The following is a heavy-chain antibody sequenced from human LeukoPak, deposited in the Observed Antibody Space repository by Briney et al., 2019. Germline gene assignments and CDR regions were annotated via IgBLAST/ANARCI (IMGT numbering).Heavy chain of an antibody. Sequence: SVKVSCKASGGTFSSYAISWVRQAPGQGLEWMGGIIPIFGTANYAQKFQGRVTITADKSTSTAYMELSSLRSEDTAVYYCARRADILSLGPWFDPWGQGTLVTVSS. CDR1: GGTFSSYA. D-gene: IGHD3-9*01. J-gene: IGHJ5*02. CDR2: IIPIFGTA. CDR3: ARRADILSLGPWFDP. V-gene: IGHV1-69*06.